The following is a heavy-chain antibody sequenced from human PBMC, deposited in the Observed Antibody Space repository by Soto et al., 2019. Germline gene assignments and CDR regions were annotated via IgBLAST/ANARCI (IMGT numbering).Heavy chain of an antibody. V-gene: IGHV3-23*01. Sequence: GGSLRLSCASSGFTFSSYAMSLVRQAPGKGLEWVSAISGSGGSTYYADSVKGRFTISRDNAKNSLYLQMNSLRAEDTAVYYCARVGPPSDVWGQGTTVTVSS. CDR1: GFTFSSYA. CDR3: ARVGPPSDV. J-gene: IGHJ6*02. CDR2: ISGSGGST.